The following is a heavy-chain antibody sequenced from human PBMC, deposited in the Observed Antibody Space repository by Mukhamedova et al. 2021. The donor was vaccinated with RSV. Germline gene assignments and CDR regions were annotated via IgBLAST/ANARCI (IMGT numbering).Heavy chain of an antibody. V-gene: IGHV5-51*01. CDR3: ARPAAAGSTPLDYYYYGMDV. CDR2: IYPGDSDT. J-gene: IGHJ6*02. Sequence: EWMGIIYPGDSDTRYSPSFQGQVTISADKSISTAYLQWSSLKASDTAMYYCARPAAAGSTPLDYYYYGMDVWGQGTTVTVPS. D-gene: IGHD6-13*01.